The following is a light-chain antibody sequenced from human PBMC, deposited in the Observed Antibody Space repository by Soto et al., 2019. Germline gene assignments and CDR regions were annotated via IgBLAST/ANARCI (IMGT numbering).Light chain of an antibody. CDR3: QQYYSYPSLT. Sequence: ALRVTQSPSSLSASTGDRVTITCRASQGISSYLAWYQQKPGKAPKLLIYAASTLQSGVPSRFSGSGSGTDFTLTISCLQSEDFATYYCQQYYSYPSLTFGGGTKVEIK. J-gene: IGKJ4*01. V-gene: IGKV1-8*01. CDR1: QGISSY. CDR2: AAS.